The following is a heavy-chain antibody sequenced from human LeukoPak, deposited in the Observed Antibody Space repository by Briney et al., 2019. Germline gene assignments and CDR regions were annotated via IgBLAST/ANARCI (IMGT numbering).Heavy chain of an antibody. CDR2: INSDGSST. CDR1: GFTFSSYW. J-gene: IGHJ4*02. Sequence: GGSLRLSCAASGFTFSSYWMHWVRQAPGKGLVWVSRINSDGSSTSYADSVKGRFTISRDNSKNTLYLQMNSLRAEDTAVYYCAKDRLQFQPLIVGATFDYWGQGTLVTVSS. CDR3: AKDRLQFQPLIVGATFDY. V-gene: IGHV3-74*01. D-gene: IGHD1-26*01.